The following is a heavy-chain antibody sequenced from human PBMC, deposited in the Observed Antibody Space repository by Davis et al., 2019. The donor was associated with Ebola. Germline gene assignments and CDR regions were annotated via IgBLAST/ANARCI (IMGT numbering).Heavy chain of an antibody. Sequence: ASVKVSCKASGYTFTSYDINWVRQATGQGLEWMGWMNPNSGNTGYAQKFQGRVTMTRNTSISTAYMELSSLRSEDTAVYYCARVRSGTVWFDPWGQGTLVTASS. V-gene: IGHV1-8*01. CDR3: ARVRSGTVWFDP. J-gene: IGHJ5*02. CDR2: MNPNSGNT. D-gene: IGHD3-10*01. CDR1: GYTFTSYD.